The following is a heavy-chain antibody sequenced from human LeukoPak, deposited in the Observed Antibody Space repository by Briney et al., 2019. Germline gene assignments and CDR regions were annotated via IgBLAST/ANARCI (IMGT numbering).Heavy chain of an antibody. J-gene: IGHJ4*02. D-gene: IGHD2-21*02. CDR2: ISYDGSNK. CDR3: ARDMVTATRPGDY. V-gene: IGHV3-30*04. CDR1: GFTFSSYA. Sequence: GGSLRLSCAASGFTFSSYAMHWVRQAPGKGLEWVAVISYDGSNKSYADSEKARFTISRDNSKNTLYLQMNSLRAEDTAVYYCARDMVTATRPGDYWGQGTLVTVSS.